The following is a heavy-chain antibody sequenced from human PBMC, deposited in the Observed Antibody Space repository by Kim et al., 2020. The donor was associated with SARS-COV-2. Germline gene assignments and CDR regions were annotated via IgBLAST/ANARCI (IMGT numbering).Heavy chain of an antibody. D-gene: IGHD5-18*01. V-gene: IGHV3-30*18. CDR2: ISYDGSNK. Sequence: GGSLRLSCAASGFTFSSYGMHWVRQAPGKGLEWVAVISYDGSNKYYADSVKGRFTISRDNSKNTLYLQMNSLRAEDTAVYYCAKDLRLGDSKIQLWFGSDYYYGMDVWGQGTTVTVSS. J-gene: IGHJ6*02. CDR1: GFTFSSYG. CDR3: AKDLRLGDSKIQLWFGSDYYYGMDV.